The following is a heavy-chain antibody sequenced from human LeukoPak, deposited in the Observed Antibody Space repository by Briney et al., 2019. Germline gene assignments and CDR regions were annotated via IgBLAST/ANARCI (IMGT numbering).Heavy chain of an antibody. D-gene: IGHD2-21*02. CDR3: AGSCGGDCYSNFDY. V-gene: IGHV3-30-3*01. Sequence: GGSLRLSCAASGFTFSSYAMHWVRRAPGKGLEWVAVISYDGSNKYYADSVKGRFTISRDNSKNTLYLQMNSLRAEDTAVYYCAGSCGGDCYSNFDYWGQGTLDTVSS. CDR1: GFTFSSYA. CDR2: ISYDGSNK. J-gene: IGHJ4*02.